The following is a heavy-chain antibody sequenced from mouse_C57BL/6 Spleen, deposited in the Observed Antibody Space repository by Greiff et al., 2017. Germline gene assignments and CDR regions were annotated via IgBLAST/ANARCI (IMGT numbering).Heavy chain of an antibody. CDR3: ARGDSSGYDYAMDY. CDR2: IYPGSGST. J-gene: IGHJ4*01. D-gene: IGHD3-2*02. CDR1: GYTFTSYW. V-gene: IGHV1-55*01. Sequence: VQLQQPGAELVKPGASVKMSCKASGYTFTSYWITWVKQRPGQGLEWIGDIYPGSGSTNYNEKFKSKATLTADTSSSTAYMQLSSLTSEDSAVYYCARGDSSGYDYAMDYWGQGTSVTVSS.